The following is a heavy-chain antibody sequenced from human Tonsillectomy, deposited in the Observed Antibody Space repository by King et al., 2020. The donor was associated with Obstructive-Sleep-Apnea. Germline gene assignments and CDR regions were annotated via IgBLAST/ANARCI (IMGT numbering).Heavy chain of an antibody. CDR2: IDYSGTT. CDR3: AGTYYYDTSGDRKYYSGMDV. D-gene: IGHD3-22*01. V-gene: IGHV4-59*08. Sequence: QLQESGPGLVKPSETLSLTCTVSGGSISSFYWSWIRQSPGKGLEWIGYIDYSGTTNYNPSLNSRVTISVDTSKNQFSLNRSSVTAADTALYYCAGTYYYDTSGDRKYYSGMDVWGQGTTVTVSS. CDR1: GGSISSFY. J-gene: IGHJ6*02.